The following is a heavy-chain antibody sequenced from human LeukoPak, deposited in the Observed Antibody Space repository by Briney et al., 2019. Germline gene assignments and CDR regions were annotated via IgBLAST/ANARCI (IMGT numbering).Heavy chain of an antibody. CDR2: IWYDGNNK. Sequence: GRSPRLSCAASGFTFSIYGMHWVRRAPGKGLEWVSLIWYDGNNKYYVDSVKGRFTISRDNSKNTLYLQMDSLRAEDTAVYYCAKSSGYYYERNYFDYWGQGTLVTVSS. J-gene: IGHJ4*02. D-gene: IGHD3-22*01. V-gene: IGHV3-33*06. CDR3: AKSSGYYYERNYFDY. CDR1: GFTFSIYG.